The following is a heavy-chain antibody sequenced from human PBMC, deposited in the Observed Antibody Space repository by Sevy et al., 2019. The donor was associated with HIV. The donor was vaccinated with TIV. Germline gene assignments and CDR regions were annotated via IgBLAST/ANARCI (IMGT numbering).Heavy chain of an antibody. J-gene: IGHJ4*02. Sequence: ASVKVSCKASGYTFTSYGISWVRQAPGQGLEWMGWISAYNGNTNYAQTLQGRVTMTTDTSTSTAYMELRSLRSDDTAVYYCARGVITFGGVIVNFDYWGQGTLVTVSS. CDR1: GYTFTSYG. V-gene: IGHV1-18*01. D-gene: IGHD3-16*02. CDR2: ISAYNGNT. CDR3: ARGVITFGGVIVNFDY.